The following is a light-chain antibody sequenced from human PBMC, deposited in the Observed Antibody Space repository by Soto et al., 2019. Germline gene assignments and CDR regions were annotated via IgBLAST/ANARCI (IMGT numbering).Light chain of an antibody. Sequence: QSVLTQPASVSGSPGQSITISCTGTSSDVGSYNLVSWYQQHPDKAPKLIIYEVSKWPSGVSSRFSASKSGNPASLTISGLQWEDVADYYCCSYAGSSTWVFGGGTKLTVL. J-gene: IGLJ3*02. V-gene: IGLV2-23*02. CDR1: SSDVGSYNL. CDR3: CSYAGSSTWV. CDR2: EVS.